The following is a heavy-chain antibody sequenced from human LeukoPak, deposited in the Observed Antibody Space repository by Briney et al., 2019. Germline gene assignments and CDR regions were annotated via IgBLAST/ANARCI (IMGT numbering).Heavy chain of an antibody. Sequence: PGGSLRLSCAASGFTFSNYSMNWVRQAPGKGLEWVSSISSSRSYIYYADSVKGRFTISRDNAKNSLYLQMNSLRVEDTAMYYCARDLPSSGYWYRDAFDIWGRGTMVTVSS. J-gene: IGHJ3*02. CDR3: ARDLPSSGYWYRDAFDI. CDR1: GFTFSNYS. V-gene: IGHV3-21*01. CDR2: ISSSRSYI. D-gene: IGHD3-22*01.